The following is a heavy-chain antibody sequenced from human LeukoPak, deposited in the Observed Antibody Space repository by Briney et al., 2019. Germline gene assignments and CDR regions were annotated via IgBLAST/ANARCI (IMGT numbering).Heavy chain of an antibody. CDR1: GFTFSHYR. CDR2: IKPDGSYN. CDR3: ANEMNWSFGY. Sequence: PGGSLRLSCAVSGFTFSHYRMSWVRQAPGKGLEWVATIKPDGSYNDYVDSVKGRFTISRDNAKNSLYLQMSSLRAEDTAVYYCANEMNWSFGYWGQGTLVTVSS. J-gene: IGHJ4*02. V-gene: IGHV3-7*02. D-gene: IGHD1-1*01.